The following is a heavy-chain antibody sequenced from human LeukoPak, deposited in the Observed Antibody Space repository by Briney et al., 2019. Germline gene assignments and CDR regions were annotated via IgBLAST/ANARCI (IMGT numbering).Heavy chain of an antibody. Sequence: GGSLRLSCAASGFTFSSYDMHWVRQATGKGLEWVSAIGTAGDTYYPGSVKGRFTISRENAKNSLYLQMNSPRAGDTAVYYCARWGYSSSLGLYYFDYWGQGTLVTVSS. D-gene: IGHD6-13*01. CDR2: IGTAGDT. J-gene: IGHJ4*02. CDR1: GFTFSSYD. V-gene: IGHV3-13*01. CDR3: ARWGYSSSLGLYYFDY.